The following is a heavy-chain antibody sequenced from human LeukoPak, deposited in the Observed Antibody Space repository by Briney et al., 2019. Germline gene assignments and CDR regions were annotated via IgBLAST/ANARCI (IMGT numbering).Heavy chain of an antibody. J-gene: IGHJ4*02. CDR2: ISGSGHDI. Sequence: GGSLRLSCAASGFTFSDSYMTWVRQAPGKGVEWVAYISGSGHDINYSDSVKGRFTISRDNAKNSLYLQMNSLRAEDTAVYYCARDRNDILTGYYYFDYWGQGTLVTVSS. CDR1: GFTFSDSY. V-gene: IGHV3-11*04. D-gene: IGHD3-9*01. CDR3: ARDRNDILTGYYYFDY.